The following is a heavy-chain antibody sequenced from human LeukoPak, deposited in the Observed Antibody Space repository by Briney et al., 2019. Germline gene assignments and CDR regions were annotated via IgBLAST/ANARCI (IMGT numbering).Heavy chain of an antibody. Sequence: GGSLRLSCAASGFTFSSYAMHWARQAPGEGLEWVAVISYNGNNKFYADSVKGRFTISRDNSKDTLYLEMNSLRVEDTALYYCARRMVPTSTPGAFDYWGQGTLVTVSS. CDR3: ARRMVPTSTPGAFDY. D-gene: IGHD3-10*01. CDR2: ISYNGNNK. CDR1: GFTFSSYA. V-gene: IGHV3-30-3*01. J-gene: IGHJ4*02.